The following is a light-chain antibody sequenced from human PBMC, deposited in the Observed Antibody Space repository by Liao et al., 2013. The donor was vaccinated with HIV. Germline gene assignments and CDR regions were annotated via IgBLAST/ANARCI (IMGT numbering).Light chain of an antibody. Sequence: SYELTQPPSVSVSPGQAASIACSGDKLGDEDVCWYQQKPGQSPVLVIYQDSRRPSGIPERFSGSNSGNTATLTISGTQAIDEADYYCQAWDSSTVVFGGGTKLDR. J-gene: IGLJ2*01. CDR2: QDS. CDR1: KLGDED. V-gene: IGLV3-1*01. CDR3: QAWDSSTVV.